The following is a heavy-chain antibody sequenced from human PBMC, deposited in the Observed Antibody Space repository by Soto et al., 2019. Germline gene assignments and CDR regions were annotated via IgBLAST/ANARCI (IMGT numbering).Heavy chain of an antibody. CDR1: GFTVSSYY. CDR3: ARGDLTDV. J-gene: IGHJ6*03. V-gene: IGHV3-53*04. Sequence: EVQVVESGGGLVQPGGSLRLACAASGFTVSSYYMSWVRQAPGKGLEWVSVLYTGGSTYYADSVNGRFTISRHNSESTLYLQMNSLRVEDTAVYYCARGDLTDVWGKGNTVTVSS. CDR2: LYTGGST.